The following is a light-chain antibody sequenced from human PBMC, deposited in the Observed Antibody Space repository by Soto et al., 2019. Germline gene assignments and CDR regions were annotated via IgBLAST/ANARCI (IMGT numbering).Light chain of an antibody. CDR3: QQYNNWPRGT. V-gene: IGKV3-15*01. CDR2: GAS. J-gene: IGKJ2*01. CDR1: QSVSSN. Sequence: EIVMTQSPATLSVSPGERATLSCRASQSVSSNLAWYQHRPGQAPRLIIYGASTRATDIPARFSGSGSGTEFTLTISRLQSEDFAVYYCQQYNNWPRGTFGQGTKLEIK.